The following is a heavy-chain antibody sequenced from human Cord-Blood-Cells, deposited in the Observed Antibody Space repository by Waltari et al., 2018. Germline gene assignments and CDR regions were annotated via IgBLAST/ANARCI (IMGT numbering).Heavy chain of an antibody. Sequence: QVQLQQSGPGLVKPSQTLSLTCAISGDRVSSNSAAWNWIRQSPSRGLEWLGRTYYRSKWYNDYAVSVKSRITINPDTSKNQFSLQLNSVTPEDTAVYYCARDRGSSITGDETDYFDYWGQGTLVTVSS. J-gene: IGHJ4*02. V-gene: IGHV6-1*01. D-gene: IGHD7-27*01. CDR3: ARDRGSSITGDETDYFDY. CDR2: TYYRSKWYN. CDR1: GDRVSSNSAA.